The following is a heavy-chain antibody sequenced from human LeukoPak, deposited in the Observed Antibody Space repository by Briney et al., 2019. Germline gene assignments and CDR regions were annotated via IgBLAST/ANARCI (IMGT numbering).Heavy chain of an antibody. CDR2: ISGSGGTT. V-gene: IGHV3-23*01. J-gene: IGHJ4*02. CDR1: GFTFSSYA. CDR3: ARTPWIQLWSFFDY. Sequence: GGSLRLSCAASGFTFSSYAMSWVRQAPGKGLEWVSAISGSGGTTYYADSVKGRFTISRDNSKNTLYLQMNSLRAEDTAVHYCARTPWIQLWSFFDYWGQGTLVTVSS. D-gene: IGHD5-18*01.